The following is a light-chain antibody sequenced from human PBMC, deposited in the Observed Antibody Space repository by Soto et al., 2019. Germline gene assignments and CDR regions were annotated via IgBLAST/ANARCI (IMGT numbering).Light chain of an antibody. CDR2: DAS. CDR1: QSVSSY. J-gene: IGKJ1*01. V-gene: IGKV3-11*01. CDR3: QQRSNWPPAT. Sequence: EIVLTQSPATLFLSPGERATLSCRASQSVSSYLAWYQQKPGQAPRLLIYDASNRATGIPARFSGSGSGTDFTLTISSLEPEDFAVYYCQQRSNWPPATFGQGTKVEIK.